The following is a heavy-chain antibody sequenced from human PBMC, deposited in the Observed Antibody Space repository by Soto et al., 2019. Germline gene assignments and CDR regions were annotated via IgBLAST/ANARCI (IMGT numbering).Heavy chain of an antibody. V-gene: IGHV1-18*01. CDR3: ARDAIFGVVIINDYFDD. CDR2: ISAYNGNT. J-gene: IGHJ4*02. CDR1: GYTFTSYG. D-gene: IGHD3-3*01. Sequence: ASVKVSCKASGYTFTSYGISWVRQAPGQGLEWMGWISAYNGNTNYAQKLQGRVTMTTDTSTSTAYMELRSLRSDDTAVYYCARDAIFGVVIINDYFDDWGQGTLVTVSS.